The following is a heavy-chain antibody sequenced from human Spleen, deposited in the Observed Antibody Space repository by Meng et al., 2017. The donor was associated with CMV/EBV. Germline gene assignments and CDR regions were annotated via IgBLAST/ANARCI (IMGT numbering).Heavy chain of an antibody. CDR1: GGTFDSYV. J-gene: IGHJ4*02. CDR3: ARDLDGSGSYSAY. Sequence: SVKVSCKASGGTFDSYVFNWVRQAPGEGLEWMGGIIPIFATTNYAQKFQGRVTITADKSSSTTYIQLSNLASEDTAVYYCARDLDGSGSYSAYWGQGTLVTVS. D-gene: IGHD1-26*01. V-gene: IGHV1-69*06. CDR2: IIPIFATT.